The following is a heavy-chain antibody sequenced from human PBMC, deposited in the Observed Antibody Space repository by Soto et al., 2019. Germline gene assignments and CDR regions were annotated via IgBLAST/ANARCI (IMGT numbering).Heavy chain of an antibody. CDR3: ARGGSLYWCFDL. J-gene: IGHJ2*01. D-gene: IGHD1-26*01. CDR1: GYTFTSYA. V-gene: IGHV1-3*01. CDR2: INAGNGNT. Sequence: ASVKVSCKASGYTFTSYAMHWVRQAPGQRLEWMGWINAGNGNTKYSQKFQGRVTITRDTSASTAYMELSSLRSEDTAVYYCARGGSLYWCFDLWRRGTLVTVSP.